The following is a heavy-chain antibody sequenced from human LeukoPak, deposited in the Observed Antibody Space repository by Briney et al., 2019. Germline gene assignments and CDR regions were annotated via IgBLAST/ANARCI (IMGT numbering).Heavy chain of an antibody. V-gene: IGHV3-7*04. CDR1: GFMFSSYW. CDR3: ARGSDGAFDI. J-gene: IGHJ3*02. Sequence: GGSLRLSCAASGFMFSSYWMNWVRQAPGKGLEWVANIKKDGSEKYYVDSVKGRFTISRDNAKNSLYLQMNSLRAEDTAVYYCARGSDGAFDIWDQGTMVTVSS. D-gene: IGHD1-26*01. CDR2: IKKDGSEK.